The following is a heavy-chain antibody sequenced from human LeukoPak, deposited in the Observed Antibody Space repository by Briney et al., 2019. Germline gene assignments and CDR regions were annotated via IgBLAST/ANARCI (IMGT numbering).Heavy chain of an antibody. CDR2: INPNSGGT. J-gene: IGHJ4*02. CDR3: ARSKVGATLHFDY. V-gene: IGHV1-2*02. CDR1: LYTFTGYY. Sequence: ASVKVSCKPSLYTFTGYYMHWVGQAPGPRLEWMGWINPNSGGTNYAQKFQGKVTMTRDMSISTAYMELSRLRSDDTAVYYCARSKVGATLHFDYWGQGTLVTVSS. D-gene: IGHD1-26*01.